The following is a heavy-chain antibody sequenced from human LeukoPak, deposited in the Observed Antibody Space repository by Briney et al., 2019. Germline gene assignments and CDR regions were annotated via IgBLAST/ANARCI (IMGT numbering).Heavy chain of an antibody. J-gene: IGHJ4*02. D-gene: IGHD1-26*01. CDR2: IDPSGGST. CDR1: GYTFTSYH. V-gene: IGHV1-46*01. Sequence: ASVKVSCKASGYTFTSYHMHWVRQAPGQGVEWMGIIDPSGGSTSYAQKFQGRVTVTRDTSTSTVYMELSSLRSEDTAVYYCARELSPSGNYDCWGQGTLVTVSS. CDR3: ARELSPSGNYDC.